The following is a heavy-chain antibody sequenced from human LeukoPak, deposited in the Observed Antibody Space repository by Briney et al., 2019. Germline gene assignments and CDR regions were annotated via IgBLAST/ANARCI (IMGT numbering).Heavy chain of an antibody. Sequence: GGSLRLSCSASGFSCSSYWMSWVRQAPGKGLEWVAHINEDGSEKYYVDSVKGRFFIPRDNAAKSLSLQMNRLRDADTAVYYCARVSVGAPAFDYWGQGNLVTVSS. V-gene: IGHV3-7*01. D-gene: IGHD1-26*01. CDR1: GFSCSSYW. CDR2: INEDGSEK. J-gene: IGHJ4*02. CDR3: ARVSVGAPAFDY.